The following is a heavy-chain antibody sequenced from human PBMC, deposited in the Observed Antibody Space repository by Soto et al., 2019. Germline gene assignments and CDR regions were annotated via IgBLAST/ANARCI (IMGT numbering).Heavy chain of an antibody. CDR1: GYPFTSYA. CDR3: ARDAVWDVVVPATFDP. D-gene: IGHD2-2*01. J-gene: IGHJ5*02. V-gene: IGHV1-3*01. Sequence: ASVKVACKASGYPFTSYAMHWVRQAPGQRLEWMGWINAGNGNTKYSQKFQGRVTITRDTSARTAYMELSSLRSEEKAVYYCARDAVWDVVVPATFDPWGQGILVTVSS. CDR2: INAGNGNT.